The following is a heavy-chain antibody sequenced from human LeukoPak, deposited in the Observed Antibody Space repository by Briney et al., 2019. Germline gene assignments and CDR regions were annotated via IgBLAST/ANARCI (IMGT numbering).Heavy chain of an antibody. Sequence: GGSLRLSCAASGFTVSRNSMSWVRQAPVKGLEWVSVIYSGGTIYYPDSVKGRFTISRDNSKNTLYLQMNSLRAEDTAVYYCARGRVDPHEYDYWGQGALVTVSS. CDR2: IYSGGTI. V-gene: IGHV3-66*01. CDR1: GFTVSRNS. D-gene: IGHD2/OR15-2a*01. CDR3: ARGRVDPHEYDY. J-gene: IGHJ4*02.